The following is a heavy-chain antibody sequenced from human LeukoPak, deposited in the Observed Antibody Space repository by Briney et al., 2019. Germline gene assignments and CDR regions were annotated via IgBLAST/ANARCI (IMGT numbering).Heavy chain of an antibody. D-gene: IGHD4-17*01. CDR3: ARPLYGDYVSGAFDI. CDR1: GFTFSSYS. J-gene: IGHJ3*02. CDR2: ISSSSSTI. V-gene: IGHV3-48*04. Sequence: GGSLRLSCAASGFTFSSYSMNWVRQAPGKGLEWVSYISSSSSTIYYADSVKGRFTISRDNAKNSLYLQMNSLRAEDTAVYYCARPLYGDYVSGAFDIWGQGTMVTVSS.